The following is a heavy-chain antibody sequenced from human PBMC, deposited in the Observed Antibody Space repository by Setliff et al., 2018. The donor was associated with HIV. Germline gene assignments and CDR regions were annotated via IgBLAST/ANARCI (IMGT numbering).Heavy chain of an antibody. CDR2: IFHSGDT. J-gene: IGHJ4*02. CDR1: GVSVGSGDYY. D-gene: IGHD6-6*01. CDR3: ATRPRIAARPFDY. Sequence: PSETLSLTCSVSGVSVGSGDYYWHWIRQHPEKALEWIGYIFHSGDTYYNPSLKSRISMSVDTSKNQFSLEVTSLTAADTAVYYCATRPRIAARPFDYWGQGMLVTVSS. V-gene: IGHV4-31*03.